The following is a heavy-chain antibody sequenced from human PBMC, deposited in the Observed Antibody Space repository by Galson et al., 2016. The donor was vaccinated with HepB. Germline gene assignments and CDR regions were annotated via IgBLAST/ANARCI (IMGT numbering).Heavy chain of an antibody. CDR3: ARVVVYAAFRWGKKKEEYYVDY. CDR1: GDSISSGGNS. J-gene: IGHJ4*02. V-gene: IGHV4-30-2*01. Sequence: TLSLTCAVSGDSISSGGNSWSWIRQPPGKGLEWIGYIHHRGSTYYNPSLKSRVTISVDRSKNQFSLNLSSVTAADTAVYFCARVVVYAAFRWGKKKEEYYVDYWGQGTLVTVSS. D-gene: IGHD2-8*02. CDR2: IHHRGST.